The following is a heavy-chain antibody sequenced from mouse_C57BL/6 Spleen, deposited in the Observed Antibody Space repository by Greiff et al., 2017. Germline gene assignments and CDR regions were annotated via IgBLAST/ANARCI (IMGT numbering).Heavy chain of an antibody. Sequence: QVQLQQPGAELVKPGASLKMSCKASGYTFTSYWITWVKQRPGQGLEWIGDIYPGSGSTNYNEKFKSKATLTVDTSSSTAYMQLSSLTSEDSAVYYCAREDRNYYGSSYACFDYWGQGTTLTVSS. V-gene: IGHV1-55*01. J-gene: IGHJ2*01. CDR3: AREDRNYYGSSYACFDY. D-gene: IGHD1-1*01. CDR2: IYPGSGST. CDR1: GYTFTSYW.